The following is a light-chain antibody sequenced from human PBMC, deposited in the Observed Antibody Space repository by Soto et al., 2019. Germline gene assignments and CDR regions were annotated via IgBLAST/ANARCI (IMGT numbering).Light chain of an antibody. CDR2: DAS. CDR1: QSISIY. Sequence: EIVLTQSPATLSLSPGERATLSCRASQSISIYLAWYQQKPGQAPRLLIYDASNRATGIPARFSGSGSGTDFTLPISSLEPEDFALYYCQQRSNWPPFTFGPGTKVDIK. V-gene: IGKV3-11*01. J-gene: IGKJ3*01. CDR3: QQRSNWPPFT.